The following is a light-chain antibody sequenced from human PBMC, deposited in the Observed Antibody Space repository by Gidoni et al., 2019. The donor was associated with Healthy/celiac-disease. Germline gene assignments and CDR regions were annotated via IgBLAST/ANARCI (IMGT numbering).Light chain of an antibody. Sequence: DIQMTQSPSTLSASVADRVTITCRASQSISSWLAWYQQKPGKAPKLLIYKASTLESGVPSRFSGSGSGTKFTLTISSLQPDDFATYYCQQFYSYPWTFGQGTKVEIK. J-gene: IGKJ1*01. CDR2: KAS. CDR1: QSISSW. CDR3: QQFYSYPWT. V-gene: IGKV1-5*03.